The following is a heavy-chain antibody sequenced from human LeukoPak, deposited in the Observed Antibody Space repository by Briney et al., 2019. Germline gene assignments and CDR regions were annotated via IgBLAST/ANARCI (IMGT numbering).Heavy chain of an antibody. D-gene: IGHD1-26*01. J-gene: IGHJ4*02. CDR2: INTNTGNP. CDR3: ARSGIVGATTSWWRSSPGASGSGIDY. V-gene: IGHV7-4-1*02. Sequence: ASVKVSCKTSGDTDTIYALNWVRQAPGQGLEWMGWINTNTGNPTYAQGFTGRFVFSLDTSVSTAYLQISSLKAEDTAVYYCARSGIVGATTSWWRSSPGASGSGIDYWGQGTLVTVSS. CDR1: GDTDTIYA.